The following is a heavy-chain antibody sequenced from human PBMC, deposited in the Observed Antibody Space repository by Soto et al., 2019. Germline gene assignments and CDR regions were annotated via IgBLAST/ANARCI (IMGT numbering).Heavy chain of an antibody. CDR2: IYHTGGT. CDR1: GGSISTNNW. CDR3: AREKGAGTYVGFDY. D-gene: IGHD3-10*01. V-gene: IGHV4-4*02. J-gene: IGHJ4*02. Sequence: QVQLQESGPGLVKPSGTLSLTCAVSGGSISTNNWWSWVRQPPGKGLEWIGEIYHTGGTNYNPSRKSRVAMSVDKSKNQFSLNLNSVTAADTAVYYCAREKGAGTYVGFDYWGQGTLVTVSS.